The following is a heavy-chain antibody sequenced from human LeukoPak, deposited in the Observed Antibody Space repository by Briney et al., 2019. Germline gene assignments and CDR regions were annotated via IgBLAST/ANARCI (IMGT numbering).Heavy chain of an antibody. CDR3: ARGLTGTNAFDF. V-gene: IGHV3-74*01. CDR1: GFTFSSYW. Sequence: GGSLRLSCAASGFTFSSYWMHWVRQAPGKGLVWVSRINSDGSSTNYVDSVKGRFTISRDNAKNTLYLQTNSLRAEDTAVYYCARGLTGTNAFDFLGQGTLVTVS. J-gene: IGHJ3*01. CDR2: INSDGSST. D-gene: IGHD1/OR15-1a*01.